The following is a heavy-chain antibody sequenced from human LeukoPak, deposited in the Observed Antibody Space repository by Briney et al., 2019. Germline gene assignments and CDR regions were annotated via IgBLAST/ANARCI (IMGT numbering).Heavy chain of an antibody. J-gene: IGHJ4*02. Sequence: GGSLRLSCAASGFTFGNYAMHWVRQAPGKGLVWVSCIKSDGSSTSIADSAKGRFTISRDNAKNTVYLQMNSLRAEDTAVYYCVRDNRSYNFDYWGQGTLVTVSS. V-gene: IGHV3-74*01. CDR3: VRDNRSYNFDY. CDR2: IKSDGSST. D-gene: IGHD1-26*01. CDR1: GFTFGNYA.